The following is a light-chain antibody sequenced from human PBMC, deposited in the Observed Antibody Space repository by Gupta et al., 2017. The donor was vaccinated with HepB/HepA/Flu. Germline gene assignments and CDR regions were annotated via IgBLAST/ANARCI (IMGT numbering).Light chain of an antibody. CDR3: QVWDSSSDHLVV. V-gene: IGLV3-21*04. Sequence: SYVLTQPPSVSVAPGKTARITCGGKTSGRKSVNWYQQKPGQAPGMVIYFDSARRSASPERFSGSKSGNTATLTISRVEAGEEADYYCQVWDSSSDHLVVFGGGTKLTVL. CDR2: FDS. CDR1: TSGRKS. J-gene: IGLJ2*01.